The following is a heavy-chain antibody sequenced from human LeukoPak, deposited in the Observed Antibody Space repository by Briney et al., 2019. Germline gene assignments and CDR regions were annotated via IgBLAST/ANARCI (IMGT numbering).Heavy chain of an antibody. CDR2: IYYSGST. J-gene: IGHJ4*02. V-gene: IGHV4-59*08. CDR1: GGSISSYY. D-gene: IGHD3-10*01. Sequence: SETLSPTCTVSGGSISSYYWSWIRQPPGKGLEWIGYIYYSGSTNYNPSLKSRVTISVDTSKNQFSLKLSSVTAADTAVYYCARFKYYYGSGSYGYFDYWGQGTLVTVSS. CDR3: ARFKYYYGSGSYGYFDY.